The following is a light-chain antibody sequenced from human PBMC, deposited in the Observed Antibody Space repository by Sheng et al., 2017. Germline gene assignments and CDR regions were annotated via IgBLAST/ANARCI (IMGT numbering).Light chain of an antibody. CDR2: GAS. V-gene: IGKV3-20*01. CDR3: QQYGSSPPYT. Sequence: EIVLTQSPATLSLSPGERATLSCRASQSVSSYLAWYQQKRGQAPRLLIYGASSRATGIPDRFSGSGSGTYFTLSISRLEPEDFAVYYCQQYGSSPPYTFGQGTKLEI. J-gene: IGKJ2*01. CDR1: QSVSSY.